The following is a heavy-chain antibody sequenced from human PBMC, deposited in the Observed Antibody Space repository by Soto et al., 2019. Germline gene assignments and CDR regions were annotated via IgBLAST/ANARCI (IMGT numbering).Heavy chain of an antibody. CDR3: ARDLNPRQEMLYALLGY. CDR1: GFTFSSYS. D-gene: IGHD2-8*01. V-gene: IGHV3-48*01. CDR2: ISGSSSMI. J-gene: IGHJ4*02. Sequence: VQLVESWGGLVQPGGSLRLSCAASGFTFSSYSMNWVRQAPGKGLEWVSYISGSSSMIYYADSVKGRFTISRDNAKNSLYLQMNSLRAEDTAVYYCARDLNPRQEMLYALLGYWGQGTLVTVSS.